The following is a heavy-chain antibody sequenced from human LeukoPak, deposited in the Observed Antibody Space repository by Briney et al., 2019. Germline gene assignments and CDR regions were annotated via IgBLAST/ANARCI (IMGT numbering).Heavy chain of an antibody. V-gene: IGHV3-7*01. Sequence: GGSLRLSCAASGFTFSAHWMSWVRQAPGKGLEWVANIKQDGSEKYYVDSVKGRFTISRDNAQSSLYLQMKSLRAEDTAVYYCARNYDFWSGYSRVRDNYYYMDVWGRGTTVTVSS. D-gene: IGHD3-3*01. CDR2: IKQDGSEK. CDR1: GFTFSAHW. J-gene: IGHJ6*03. CDR3: ARNYDFWSGYSRVRDNYYYMDV.